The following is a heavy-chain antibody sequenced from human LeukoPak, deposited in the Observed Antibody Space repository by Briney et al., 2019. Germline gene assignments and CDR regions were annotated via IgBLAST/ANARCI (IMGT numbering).Heavy chain of an antibody. Sequence: GGSLRLSCAASGFTFSNYWMHWVRQAPGKGLVWVSRIKSDGSSTGYADSAKGRFTISRDNSKNTLYLQMNSLRAEDTAVYYCAKDLVGSPHDAFDIWGQGTMVTVSS. J-gene: IGHJ3*02. V-gene: IGHV3-74*01. CDR3: AKDLVGSPHDAFDI. CDR1: GFTFSNYW. CDR2: IKSDGSST. D-gene: IGHD1-26*01.